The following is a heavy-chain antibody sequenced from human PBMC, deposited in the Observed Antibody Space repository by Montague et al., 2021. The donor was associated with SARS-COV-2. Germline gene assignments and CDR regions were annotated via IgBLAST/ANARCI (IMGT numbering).Heavy chain of an antibody. Sequence: SLRLSCAASGFTVSSTYMNWVRQVPGKGLEWVSSISSSSVTYSADSLKGRFTISRDNSKNTAYLQMNSLRAEDTAVYFCARESSQFFGSGPLDYWSQGSPVTVSS. V-gene: IGHV3-66*01. CDR1: GFTVSSTY. CDR3: ARESSQFFGSGPLDY. D-gene: IGHD3-10*01. J-gene: IGHJ4*02. CDR2: ISSSSVT.